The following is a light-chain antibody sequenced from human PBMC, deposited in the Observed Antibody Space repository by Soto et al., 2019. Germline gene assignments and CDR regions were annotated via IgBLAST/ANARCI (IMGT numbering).Light chain of an antibody. V-gene: IGKV1-39*01. Sequence: DIQMTQSPSSLSASVGDRVTITCRASQSSSSFLNWYQQKPGKAPKLLVYGASSLQSGVPSRVSGSGSGTDFTLTISSLQPEDFATYYCQQTYSSPQTFGQGTQVEIK. CDR1: QSSSSF. CDR3: QQTYSSPQT. CDR2: GAS. J-gene: IGKJ1*01.